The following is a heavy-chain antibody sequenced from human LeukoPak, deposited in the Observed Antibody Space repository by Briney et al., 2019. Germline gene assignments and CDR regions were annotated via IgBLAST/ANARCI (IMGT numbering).Heavy chain of an antibody. J-gene: IGHJ4*02. Sequence: SETLSLTGTVSGGSISSGGYYWSWIRQHPGKGLEWIGYIYYSGSTYYNPSLKSRVTISVDTSKNQFSLKLSSVTAADTAVYYCARVGYSGYDFDYWGQGTLVTVSS. CDR3: ARVGYSGYDFDY. D-gene: IGHD5-12*01. CDR2: IYYSGST. CDR1: GGSISSGGYY. V-gene: IGHV4-31*03.